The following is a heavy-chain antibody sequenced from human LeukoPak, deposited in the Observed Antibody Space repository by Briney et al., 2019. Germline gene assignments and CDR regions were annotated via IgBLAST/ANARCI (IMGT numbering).Heavy chain of an antibody. Sequence: GGSLRLSCAASGFTFSSYGMHGVRQAPGKGLEWVSVIYSGGSTYYAHSVKGRFTISRDNSKNTLYLQMNSLRAEDTAVYYCGGTIAARDYWGQGTLVTVSS. V-gene: IGHV3-NL1*01. CDR3: GGTIAARDY. J-gene: IGHJ4*02. CDR1: GFTFSSYG. CDR2: IYSGGST. D-gene: IGHD6-6*01.